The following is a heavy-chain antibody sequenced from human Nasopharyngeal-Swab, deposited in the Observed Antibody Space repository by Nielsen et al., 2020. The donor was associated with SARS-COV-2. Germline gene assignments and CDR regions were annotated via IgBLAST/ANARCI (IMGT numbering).Heavy chain of an antibody. Sequence: GGSLRLSCAASGITFSSYDMQWVRQATGKGLGWVSAIGTAGATYYPGSVKGRFTISRENAKNPMYLQMNSLRAEDTAVYYCARVKGYYYGSSGYSNDAFDIWGQGTMVTVSS. CDR1: GITFSSYD. CDR3: ARVKGYYYGSSGYSNDAFDI. D-gene: IGHD3-22*01. V-gene: IGHV3-13*01. CDR2: IGTAGAT. J-gene: IGHJ3*02.